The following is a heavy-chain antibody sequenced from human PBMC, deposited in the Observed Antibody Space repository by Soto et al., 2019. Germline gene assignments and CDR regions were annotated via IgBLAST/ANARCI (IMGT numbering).Heavy chain of an antibody. CDR1: GFRFSDHS. V-gene: IGHV3-48*02. D-gene: IGHD2-21*02. CDR2: ISSSSDNI. J-gene: IGHJ4*02. CDR3: ARLPKGSWVTA. Sequence: EGSLRLSCVASGFRFSDHSMTWVRQSPGKGLQWIAYISSSSDNIYYAESVRGRFTVSRDNAKNALFLEMNSLRDDDTATYYCARLPKGSWVTAWGQGTLDTVST.